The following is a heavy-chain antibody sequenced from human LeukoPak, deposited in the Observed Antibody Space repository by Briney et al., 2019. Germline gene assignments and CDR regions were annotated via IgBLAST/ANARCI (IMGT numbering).Heavy chain of an antibody. Sequence: ASVKVSCKASGYTFTSYGISWVRQAPGQGLEWMGWISAYNGNTNYAQKLQGRVTMTTDTSTSTAYMELRSLRSDDTAVYYCARETNNCSGGSCHHNWFDPWGQGTLVTVSP. CDR3: ARETNNCSGGSCHHNWFDP. D-gene: IGHD2-15*01. V-gene: IGHV1-18*01. J-gene: IGHJ5*02. CDR2: ISAYNGNT. CDR1: GYTFTSYG.